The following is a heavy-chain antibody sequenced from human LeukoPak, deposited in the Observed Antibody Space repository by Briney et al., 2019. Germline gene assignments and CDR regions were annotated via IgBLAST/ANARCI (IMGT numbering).Heavy chain of an antibody. Sequence: ASVKVSCKASGSTFTDYYMHWVRQAPGQGLEWMGWINPNSGGTNYAQKFQCRVTMTRDTSISTAYMELSRLRSDDTAVYYCARDRGSGNLDYWGQGTLVTVSS. CDR1: GSTFTDYY. V-gene: IGHV1-2*02. D-gene: IGHD3-10*01. CDR2: INPNSGGT. CDR3: ARDRGSGNLDY. J-gene: IGHJ4*02.